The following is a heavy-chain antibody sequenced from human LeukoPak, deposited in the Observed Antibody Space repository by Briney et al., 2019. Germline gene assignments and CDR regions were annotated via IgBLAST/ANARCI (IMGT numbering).Heavy chain of an antibody. CDR1: GSSVTTYY. Sequence: SGTLSLTCTVSGSSVTTYYLNWIRQPPGKGLEWIGYIYYGRSTNYSPSPKSRVTILINKTNNHLPLKITNVPTADTAPYYYWNSRWRYGSVDYWGQGNLVTVSS. CDR2: IYYGRST. CDR3: WNSRWRYGSVDY. D-gene: IGHD3-10*01. J-gene: IGHJ4*02. V-gene: IGHV4-59*02.